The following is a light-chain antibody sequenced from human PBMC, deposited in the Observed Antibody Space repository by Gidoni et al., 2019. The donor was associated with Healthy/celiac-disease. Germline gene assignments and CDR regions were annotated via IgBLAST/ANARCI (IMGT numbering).Light chain of an antibody. J-gene: IGLJ3*02. CDR2: KDS. CDR1: ALPKKY. V-gene: IGLV3-25*03. Sequence: SYELTQPPSLSVSPGQTARITCSGDALPKKYAYCYQQKPGQAPALVIYKDSERPSGIPERFSGSSSGTTVTLTISGVQAEDDADYYCQSADSSGTYRVFGGGTKLTVL. CDR3: QSADSSGTYRV.